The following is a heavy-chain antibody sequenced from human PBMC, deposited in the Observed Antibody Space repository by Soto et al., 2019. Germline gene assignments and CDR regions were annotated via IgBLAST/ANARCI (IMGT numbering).Heavy chain of an antibody. Sequence: SETLSLTCAVYGGSFSGYYWSWIRQPPGKGLEWIGEINHSGSTNYNPSLKSRVTISVDTSKNQFSLKLSSVTAADTAVYYCARGRRYGTTLDYWGQGTLVTVSS. CDR3: ARGRRYGTTLDY. J-gene: IGHJ4*02. V-gene: IGHV4-34*01. CDR2: INHSGST. D-gene: IGHD4-17*01. CDR1: GGSFSGYY.